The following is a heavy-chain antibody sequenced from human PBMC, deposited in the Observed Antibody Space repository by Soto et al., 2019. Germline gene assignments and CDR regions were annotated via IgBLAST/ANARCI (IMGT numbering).Heavy chain of an antibody. Sequence: PGGSLRLSCAASGFTVSSNYMSWVRQAPGKGLEWVSVIYSGGSTYYADSVKGQFTISRHNSKNTLYLQMNSLRAEDTAVYYCARSVCSGGSCYSNECWYFDLWGRGTLVTVSS. CDR1: GFTVSSNY. CDR3: ARSVCSGGSCYSNECWYFDL. V-gene: IGHV3-53*04. J-gene: IGHJ2*01. D-gene: IGHD2-15*01. CDR2: IYSGGST.